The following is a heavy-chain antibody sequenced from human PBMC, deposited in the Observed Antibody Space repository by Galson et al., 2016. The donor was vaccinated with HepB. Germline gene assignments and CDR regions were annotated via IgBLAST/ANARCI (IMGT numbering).Heavy chain of an antibody. D-gene: IGHD1-26*01. CDR3: AKVGFSDLDY. J-gene: IGHJ4*02. Sequence: SLRLSCAASGFTFSSYARSWVRQSPGEGLEWVSSISSSGEHISYADSVKGRFTISRDNSKNTVSLLMSSLRADDTAIYYCAKVGFSDLDYWGQGTLVTVSS. V-gene: IGHV3-23*01. CDR1: GFTFSSYA. CDR2: ISSSGEHI.